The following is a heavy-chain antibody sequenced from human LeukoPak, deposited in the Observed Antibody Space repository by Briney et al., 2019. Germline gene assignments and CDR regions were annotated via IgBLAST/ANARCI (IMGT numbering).Heavy chain of an antibody. J-gene: IGHJ6*02. V-gene: IGHV1-46*01. CDR2: INPSGGST. Sequence: EASVKVSCKASGYTFTSYGISWVRQAPGQGLEWMGIINPSGGSTSYAQKFQGRVTMTRDTSTSTVYMELSSLRSEDTAVYYCASPSGYYYGSGSYYSGGYYCYYGMDVWGQGTTVTVSS. D-gene: IGHD3-10*01. CDR1: GYTFTSYG. CDR3: ASPSGYYYGSGSYYSGGYYCYYGMDV.